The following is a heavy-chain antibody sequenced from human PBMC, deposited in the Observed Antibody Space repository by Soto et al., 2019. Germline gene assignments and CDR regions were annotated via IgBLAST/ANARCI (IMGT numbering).Heavy chain of an antibody. Sequence: SEILSLTCTVSGGSISSGGYYWSWIRQHPGKGLEWIGYIYYSGSTYYNPSLKSRVTISVDTSKNQFSLKLSSVTAADTAVYYCARDMGYPARESDAFDIWGQGTMVTVSS. D-gene: IGHD5-18*01. CDR3: ARDMGYPARESDAFDI. CDR1: GGSISSGGYY. CDR2: IYYSGST. V-gene: IGHV4-31*03. J-gene: IGHJ3*02.